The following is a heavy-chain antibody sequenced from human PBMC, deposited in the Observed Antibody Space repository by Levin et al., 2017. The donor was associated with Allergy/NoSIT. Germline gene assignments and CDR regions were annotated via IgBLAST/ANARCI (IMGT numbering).Heavy chain of an antibody. CDR3: ATDRGPNTFDY. D-gene: IGHD3-16*01. CDR2: IKEDGSEI. CDR1: GFTFSSIW. V-gene: IGHV3-7*01. Sequence: GGSLRLSCEVAGFTFSSIWMTWVRQAPGKGLEWVANIKEDGSEINYVDSVKGRFTISRDNAKDSLYLQMNSLRVEDTAVYYCATDRGPNTFDYWGQGTLVTVSS. J-gene: IGHJ4*02.